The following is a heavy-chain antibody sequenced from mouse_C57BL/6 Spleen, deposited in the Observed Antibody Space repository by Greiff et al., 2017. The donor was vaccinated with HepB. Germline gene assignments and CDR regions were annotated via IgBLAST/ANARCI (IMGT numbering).Heavy chain of an antibody. CDR2: ISYSGSN. V-gene: IGHV3-1*01. D-gene: IGHD1-1*01. J-gene: IGHJ3*01. Sequence: EVQLQQSGPGMVKPSQSLSLTCTVTGYSITSGYDWHWIRHFPGNKLEWMDYISYSGSNNYNPSLKSRISITHDTSKNHFFLKLNSVTTEDTATYYCARAGSRRLFAYWGQGTLVTVSA. CDR1: GYSITSGYD. CDR3: ARAGSRRLFAY.